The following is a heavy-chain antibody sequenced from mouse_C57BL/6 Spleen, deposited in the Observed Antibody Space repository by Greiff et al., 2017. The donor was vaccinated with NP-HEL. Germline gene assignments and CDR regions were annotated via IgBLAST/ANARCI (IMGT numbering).Heavy chain of an antibody. Sequence: EVQLQQSGPELVKPGASVKMSCKASGYTFTDYNMHWVKQSHGKSLEWIGYINPNNGGTSYNQKFKGKATLTVNKSSSTAYMELRSLTSEDSAVYYCARGDYGSSYGDWYFDVWGTGTTVTVSS. D-gene: IGHD1-1*01. V-gene: IGHV1-22*01. CDR3: ARGDYGSSYGDWYFDV. CDR2: INPNNGGT. J-gene: IGHJ1*03. CDR1: GYTFTDYN.